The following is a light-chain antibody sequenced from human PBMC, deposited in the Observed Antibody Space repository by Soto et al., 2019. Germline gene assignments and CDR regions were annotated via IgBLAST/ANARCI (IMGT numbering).Light chain of an antibody. CDR1: QGISSF. J-gene: IGKJ5*01. Sequence: DIHLTQSPSFLSASVGDRVTITCRASQGISSFLAWYQQKPGKAPNLLMYAASTLQSGVPSRFSGSGSGTDFTLTISSLQPEDFATYYCQQSYSNPITFGQGTRLEIK. CDR3: QQSYSNPIT. V-gene: IGKV1-39*01. CDR2: AAS.